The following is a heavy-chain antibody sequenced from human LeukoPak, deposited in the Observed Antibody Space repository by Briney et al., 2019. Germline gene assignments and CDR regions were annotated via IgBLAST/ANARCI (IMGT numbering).Heavy chain of an antibody. V-gene: IGHV3-74*01. CDR2: INSDGSST. J-gene: IGHJ4*02. CDR1: GFTFSSYG. Sequence: GGSLRLSCAASGFTFSSYGMHWVRQAPGKGLEWVSRINSDGSSTNYADSVKGRFTISRDNAKNTLYLQMNSLRAEDTAVYYCAGVLAYCGGDCYLDYWGQGTLVTVSS. CDR3: AGVLAYCGGDCYLDY. D-gene: IGHD2-21*02.